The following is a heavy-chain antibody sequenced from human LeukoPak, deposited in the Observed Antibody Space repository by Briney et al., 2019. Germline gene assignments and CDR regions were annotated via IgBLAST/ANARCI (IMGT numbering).Heavy chain of an antibody. Sequence: ASVKVSCKASGYSFISHGISWVRQAPGEGLEWVGWISGSSGNTKYVQKFQARVTMTTDISTSTAYMELRSLRSDDTAVYYCARDLPLFQQSPSQSGYWGQGTLVTVSS. J-gene: IGHJ4*02. V-gene: IGHV1-18*01. CDR3: ARDLPLFQQSPSQSGY. CDR2: ISGSSGNT. D-gene: IGHD6-13*01. CDR1: GYSFISHG.